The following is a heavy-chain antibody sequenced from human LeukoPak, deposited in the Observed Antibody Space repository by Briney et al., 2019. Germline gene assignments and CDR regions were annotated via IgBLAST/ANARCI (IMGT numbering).Heavy chain of an antibody. J-gene: IGHJ4*02. D-gene: IGHD6-13*01. V-gene: IGHV4-39*01. CDR1: GGSISSSSYY. CDR2: IYYSGST. CDR3: AIGIADYYFDY. Sequence: SETLSLTCTVSGGSISSSSYYWGWIRQPPGKGLEWIGSIYYSGSTYYNPSLKSRVTISVDTSKNQFPLKLSSVTAADTAVYYCAIGIADYYFDYWGQGTLVTVSS.